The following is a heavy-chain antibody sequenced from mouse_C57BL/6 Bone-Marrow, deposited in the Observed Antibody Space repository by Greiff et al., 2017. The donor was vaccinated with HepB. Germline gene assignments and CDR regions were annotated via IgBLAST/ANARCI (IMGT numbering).Heavy chain of an antibody. V-gene: IGHV5-15*04. J-gene: IGHJ4*01. CDR1: GFTFSDYG. CDR2: ISNLAYSI. Sequence: EVMLVESGGGLVQPGGSLKLSCAASGFTFSDYGMAWVRQAPRKGPEWVAFISNLAYSIYYAATVTGRFTISRENAKNTLYLEMSSLRSEDTAMYYCARHDYYGSSHAMDYWGQGTSVTVSS. D-gene: IGHD1-1*01. CDR3: ARHDYYGSSHAMDY.